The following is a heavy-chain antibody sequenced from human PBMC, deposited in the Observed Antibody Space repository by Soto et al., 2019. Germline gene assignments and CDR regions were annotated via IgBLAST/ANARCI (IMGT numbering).Heavy chain of an antibody. D-gene: IGHD2-2*01. V-gene: IGHV4-4*02. J-gene: IGHJ4*02. CDR1: GDSITGRYW. CDR3: ARVRPPSSTRPAAVLYYFDY. CDR2: VYHSGFV. Sequence: QVQLHEPGPGLVKPSGTLSLTCAVSGDSITGRYWWTWVHQPPGKGLEWIGEVYHSGFVSYNPSLKSRVTISVDKSKNQFSLNLASVTAADTAMYYCARVRPPSSTRPAAVLYYFDYWGQGTLVTVSS.